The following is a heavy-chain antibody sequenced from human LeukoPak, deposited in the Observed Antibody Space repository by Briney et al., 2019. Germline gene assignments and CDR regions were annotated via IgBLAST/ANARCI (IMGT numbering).Heavy chain of an antibody. CDR3: ARETF. J-gene: IGHJ4*02. V-gene: IGHV3-48*01. CDR1: GFTFSNYA. CDR2: ISSCSSTI. Sequence: GGSLRLSCAASGFTFSNYALNWVRQAPGKGLEWVSYISSCSSTIYYADSVKGRFTISRDNAKNSLYLQMNSLRAEGTAVYYCARETFWGQGTLVTVSS.